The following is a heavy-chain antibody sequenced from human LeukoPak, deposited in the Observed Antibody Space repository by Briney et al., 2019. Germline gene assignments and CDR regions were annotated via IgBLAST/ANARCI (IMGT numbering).Heavy chain of an antibody. CDR2: INPNSGGT. Sequence: ASVKVSFKASGYTFTGYYMHWVRQAPGQGLEWVGWINPNSGGTNYAQKFQGRVIMTRDTSISTAYMELSRLRSDDTAVYYCARESSSWYPDYWGQATLVTVSS. D-gene: IGHD6-13*01. CDR3: ARESSSWYPDY. J-gene: IGHJ4*02. V-gene: IGHV1-2*02. CDR1: GYTFTGYY.